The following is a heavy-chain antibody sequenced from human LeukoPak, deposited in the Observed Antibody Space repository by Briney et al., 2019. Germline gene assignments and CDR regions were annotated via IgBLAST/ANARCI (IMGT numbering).Heavy chain of an antibody. CDR1: GYTFTSYG. J-gene: IGHJ4*02. CDR3: ARGRRLIMITFGGVIGPFDY. Sequence: ASVKVSCKASGYTFTSYGISWVRQAPGQGLEWMGWISAYNGNTNYAQKLQGRVTMTTDTSTSTAYMELRSLRSDDTAVYYCARGRRLIMITFGGVIGPFDYWGQGTLVTVSS. D-gene: IGHD3-16*02. CDR2: ISAYNGNT. V-gene: IGHV1-18*01.